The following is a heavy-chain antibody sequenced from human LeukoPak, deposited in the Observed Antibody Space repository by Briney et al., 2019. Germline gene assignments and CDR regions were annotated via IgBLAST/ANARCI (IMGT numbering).Heavy chain of an antibody. Sequence: PGGSLRLSCAASGFTFTTYTIHWVRQAPGKGLEYVSAVVGNGGTTYYANSVKGRFTISRDNSKNTVYLQMGSLRAEDTAVYYCARERAFHYFDYWGQGALVTVSS. D-gene: IGHD2/OR15-2a*01. V-gene: IGHV3-64*01. CDR2: VVGNGGTT. J-gene: IGHJ4*02. CDR1: GFTFTTYT. CDR3: ARERAFHYFDY.